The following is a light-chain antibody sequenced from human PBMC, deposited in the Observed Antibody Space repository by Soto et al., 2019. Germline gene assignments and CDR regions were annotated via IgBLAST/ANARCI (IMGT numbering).Light chain of an antibody. Sequence: EIVLTQSPGTLSLSPGERATLSCRASQSVSSSYLAWYQQKPGQAPRLLIYGASSRATGIPDRFSGSGSGTDFTLTISRLEPEDFAVYYCKQYGSSPPYTFGQGNQLEIK. CDR3: KQYGSSPPYT. CDR1: QSVSSSY. CDR2: GAS. V-gene: IGKV3-20*01. J-gene: IGKJ2*01.